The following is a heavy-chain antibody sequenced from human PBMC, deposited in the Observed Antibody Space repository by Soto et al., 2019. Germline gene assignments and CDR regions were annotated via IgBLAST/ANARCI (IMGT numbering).Heavy chain of an antibody. V-gene: IGHV4-34*01. CDR1: GGSFSGYY. CDR3: ARGRWGYYYGSGSIFPHWFDP. CDR2: INHSGST. J-gene: IGHJ5*02. D-gene: IGHD3-10*01. Sequence: SETLSLTCAVYGGSFSGYYWSWIRQPPGKGLEWIGEINHSGSTNYNPSLKSRVTISVDTSKNQFSLKLSSVTAADTAVYYCARGRWGYYYGSGSIFPHWFDPWGQGTLVTVS.